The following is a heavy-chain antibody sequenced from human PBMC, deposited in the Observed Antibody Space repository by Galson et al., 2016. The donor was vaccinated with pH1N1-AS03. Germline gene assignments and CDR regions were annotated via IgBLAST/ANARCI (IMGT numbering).Heavy chain of an antibody. CDR1: GGPIPSHY. Sequence: QVHLEESGPGLVKPSETLSLTCSVSGGPIPSHYWTWIRQPPGTAREWIGYVFYTGRTAYHPSLKSRLTISVDESKNQFSLKLRSVSAADTAVYYCARDGNYYGRSGLAMDVWGKGTTVTVSS. V-gene: IGHV4-59*11. CDR3: ARDGNYYGRSGLAMDV. J-gene: IGHJ6*03. D-gene: IGHD3-22*01. CDR2: VFYTGRT.